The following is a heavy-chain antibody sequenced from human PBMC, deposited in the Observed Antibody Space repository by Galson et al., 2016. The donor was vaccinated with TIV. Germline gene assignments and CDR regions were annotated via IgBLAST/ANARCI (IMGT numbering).Heavy chain of an antibody. CDR3: ARVGESGDYSWDAFDV. CDR1: GFSFRNYV. V-gene: IGHV3-23*01. Sequence: SLRLSCAASGFSFRNYVMNWVRLAPGKGLEWVSTLRLSGAYTYYADSVKGRFTISRDNSKYTLYLQLNSLRAEDTAIYFCARVGESGDYSWDAFDVWGQGTVVTVSS. CDR2: LRLSGAYT. D-gene: IGHD1-26*01. J-gene: IGHJ3*01.